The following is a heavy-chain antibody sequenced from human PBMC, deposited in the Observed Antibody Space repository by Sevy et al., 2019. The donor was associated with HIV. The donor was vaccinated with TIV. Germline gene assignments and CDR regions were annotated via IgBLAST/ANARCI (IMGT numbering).Heavy chain of an antibody. D-gene: IGHD6-13*01. J-gene: IGHJ3*02. V-gene: IGHV3-66*02. Sequence: GGSLRLSCAASGFTVSSNYMSWVRQAPGKGLEWVSVIYSGGSTYYADSVKGRFTISRDNSKNTLYLQMNSLRAEDTAVYYCVRERYELVEGAFDIWGQGTMVTVSS. CDR2: IYSGGST. CDR3: VRERYELVEGAFDI. CDR1: GFTVSSNY.